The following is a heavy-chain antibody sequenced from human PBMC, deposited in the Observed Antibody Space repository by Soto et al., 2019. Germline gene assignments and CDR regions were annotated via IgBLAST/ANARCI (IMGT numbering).Heavy chain of an antibody. V-gene: IGHV4-59*01. Sequence: SETLSLTCTVSGVSISSYYWSWIRHAPGKGLEWIGYIYYSGSTNYNPSLRSRVTISVDTSKNQFSLKLSSVTAADTAVYYCARDGGLALAVDDAFDIWGQGTMVTVSS. D-gene: IGHD6-19*01. CDR2: IYYSGST. CDR3: ARDGGLALAVDDAFDI. J-gene: IGHJ3*02. CDR1: GVSISSYY.